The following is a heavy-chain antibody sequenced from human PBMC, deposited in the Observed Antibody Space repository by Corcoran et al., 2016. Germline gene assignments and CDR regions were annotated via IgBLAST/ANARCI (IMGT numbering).Heavy chain of an antibody. CDR2: INPNSGGT. CDR1: GYTFIGYY. V-gene: IGHV1-2*02. CDR3: ARVGVDYYDSSGYYSHYYYGMDV. J-gene: IGHJ6*02. Sequence: QVQLVQSGAEVKKPGASVKVSCKASGYTFIGYYMHWVRQAPGQGLEWMGWINPNSGGTNYVQKFQGRGTMTRDTSISTAYMELSRLRSDDTALYYCARVGVDYYDSSGYYSHYYYGMDVWGQGTTVTVSS. D-gene: IGHD3-22*01.